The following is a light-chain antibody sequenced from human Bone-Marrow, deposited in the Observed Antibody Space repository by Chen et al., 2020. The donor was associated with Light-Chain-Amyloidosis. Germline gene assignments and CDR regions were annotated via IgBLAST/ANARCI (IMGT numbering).Light chain of an antibody. Sequence: SYELTQPPSVSVSPGQTASITCSGDDLPTKSAYWYQHKPGQAPVLVIHRDTERPSGISERLSGSSSGTTATLTISGVQAEDEADYHCQSADSSGTYEVIFGGGTKLTVL. CDR1: DLPTKS. CDR3: QSADSSGTYEVI. J-gene: IGLJ2*01. CDR2: RDT. V-gene: IGLV3-25*03.